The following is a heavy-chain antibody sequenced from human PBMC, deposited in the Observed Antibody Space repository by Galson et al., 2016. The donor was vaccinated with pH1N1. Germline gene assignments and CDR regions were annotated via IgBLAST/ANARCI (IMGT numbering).Heavy chain of an antibody. CDR3: ARAIGSRSAY. D-gene: IGHD3-16*02. J-gene: IGHJ4*02. Sequence: SLRLSCAASGFRFSSYWMTWVRQAAGKGPEWVASIKYDESDIKYVESVKGRFIISRDNDMNALYLEMSSLRDEDTALYYCARAIGSRSAYWGQGTLVTVSS. CDR1: GFRFSSYW. V-gene: IGHV3-7*01. CDR2: IKYDESDI.